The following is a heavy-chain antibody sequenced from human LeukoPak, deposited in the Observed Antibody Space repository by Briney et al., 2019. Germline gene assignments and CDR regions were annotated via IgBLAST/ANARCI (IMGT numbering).Heavy chain of an antibody. D-gene: IGHD3-22*01. V-gene: IGHV1-46*01. CDR1: GYTFTSYY. J-gene: IGHJ5*02. CDR3: ARVQIGNWFDP. Sequence: ASVKVSCKASGYTFTSYYMHWVRQAPGQGLEWMGIINPSGGSTSYAQKFQGRVTMTRNTSISTAYMELSSLRSEDTAVYYCARVQIGNWFDPWGQGTLVTVSS. CDR2: INPSGGST.